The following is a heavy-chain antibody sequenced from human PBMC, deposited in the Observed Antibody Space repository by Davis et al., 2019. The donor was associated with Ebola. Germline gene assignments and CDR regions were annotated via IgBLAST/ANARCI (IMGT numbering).Heavy chain of an antibody. CDR1: GFTFSDYY. CDR2: ISGSGGST. J-gene: IGHJ4*02. Sequence: GESLKISCAASGFTFSDYYMSWVRQAPGKGLEWVSAISGSGGSTYYADSVKGRFTISRDNSKNTLYLQMNSLRAEDTAVYYCANYGDSFDYWGQGTLVTVSS. V-gene: IGHV3-23*01. CDR3: ANYGDSFDY. D-gene: IGHD4-17*01.